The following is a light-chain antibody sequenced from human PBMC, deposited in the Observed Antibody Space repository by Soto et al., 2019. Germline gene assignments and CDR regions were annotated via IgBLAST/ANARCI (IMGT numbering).Light chain of an antibody. Sequence: QSALTQPASVSGSPGQSITISCTGTSSDVGGYNYVSWYQQHPGKAPKLMICEVTNRPSGVSNRFSGSKSGNTASLTISGLQAEDEADYYCSSYTGSYTWVFGGGTKVTVL. CDR3: SSYTGSYTWV. CDR2: EVT. J-gene: IGLJ3*02. CDR1: SSDVGGYNY. V-gene: IGLV2-14*01.